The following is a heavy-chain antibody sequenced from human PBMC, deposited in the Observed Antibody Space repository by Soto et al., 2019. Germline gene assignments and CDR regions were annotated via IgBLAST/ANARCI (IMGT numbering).Heavy chain of an antibody. Sequence: ASVKVSCKASGYTLSTSGLSWVRQAPGQGLEWMGWINAYTGYTNYAQSLQGRVTMTTDTSTGTAYMELGSLRSDDPAVYYCARVGYYYDSSGYQTGYFDYWGQ. V-gene: IGHV1-18*01. CDR2: INAYTGYT. CDR1: GYTLSTSG. CDR3: ARVGYYYDSSGYQTGYFDY. J-gene: IGHJ4*02. D-gene: IGHD3-22*01.